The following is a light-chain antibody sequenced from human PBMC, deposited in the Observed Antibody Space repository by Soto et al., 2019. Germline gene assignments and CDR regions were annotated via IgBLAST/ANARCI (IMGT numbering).Light chain of an antibody. V-gene: IGKV1-5*01. CDR3: QQYNSYS. CDR1: QCISNW. Sequence: IQLTQAPSTLPASVGVRVTLTCRASQCISNWLAWYQQKPGTAPKLLIYHASILETAVPSRFSGNGSGTEFTLTISSLQPGDFATYYCQQYNSYSFGQGSRVEIK. CDR2: HAS. J-gene: IGKJ1*01.